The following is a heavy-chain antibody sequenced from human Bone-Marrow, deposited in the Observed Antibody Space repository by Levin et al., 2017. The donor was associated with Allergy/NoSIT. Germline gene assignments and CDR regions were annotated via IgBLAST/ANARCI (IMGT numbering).Heavy chain of an antibody. V-gene: IGHV4-34*01. J-gene: IGHJ6*02. Sequence: SETLSLTCAVYGGSFSGYYWSWIRQPPGKGLEWIGEINHSGSTNYNPSLKSRVTISVDTSKNQFSLKLSSVTAADTAVYYCVGSGSYYYYGMDGWGQGTTVTVSS. D-gene: IGHD3-10*01. CDR2: INHSGST. CDR1: GGSFSGYY. CDR3: VGSGSYYYYGMDG.